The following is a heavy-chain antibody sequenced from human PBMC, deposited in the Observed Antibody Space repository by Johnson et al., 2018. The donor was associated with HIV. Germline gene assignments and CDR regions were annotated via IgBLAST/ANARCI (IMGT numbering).Heavy chain of an antibody. CDR2: IRYDGSNG. D-gene: IGHD4-23*01. CDR3: AKEAPGRWELLIWAAFDM. J-gene: IGHJ3*02. CDR1: GFIFSSYG. V-gene: IGHV3-30*02. Sequence: QVQLVESGGGVVQPGGSLRLSCAASGFIFSSYGMQWVRQAPGKGLEWVAFIRYDGSNGYYVDSVEGRFTISRDNSNNTLFLQMNSLRSEDTAVYYCAKEAPGRWELLIWAAFDMWGQGTMVTVSS.